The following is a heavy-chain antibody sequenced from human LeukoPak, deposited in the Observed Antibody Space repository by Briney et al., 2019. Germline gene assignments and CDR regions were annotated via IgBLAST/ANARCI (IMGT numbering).Heavy chain of an antibody. D-gene: IGHD3-10*01. Sequence: GGSLRLSCATSGFTFKSYAMNWVRQSPGKGLEWVSSISGDSTDIYYADSLMGRSTISRDNAKNTLYLQMNSLRAEDTAVYYCAKALLWPSNPFDYWGQGTLVTVSS. J-gene: IGHJ4*02. CDR2: ISGDSTDI. V-gene: IGHV3-21*04. CDR1: GFTFKSYA. CDR3: AKALLWPSNPFDY.